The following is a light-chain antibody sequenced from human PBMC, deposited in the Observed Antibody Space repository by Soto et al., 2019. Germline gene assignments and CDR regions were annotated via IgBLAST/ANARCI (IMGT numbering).Light chain of an antibody. CDR1: QGINNF. J-gene: IGKJ3*01. Sequence: DIQMTQFPSSLSASVGDRVTITCRASQGINNFLAWFRHKPGQVPQSPIYEASRLQTGVPSNFSGSRSATDFTLTINSLQTKDFATYYCQQYNTYPFNFSPGTKVDIE. CDR2: EAS. CDR3: QQYNTYPFN. V-gene: IGKV1-16*02.